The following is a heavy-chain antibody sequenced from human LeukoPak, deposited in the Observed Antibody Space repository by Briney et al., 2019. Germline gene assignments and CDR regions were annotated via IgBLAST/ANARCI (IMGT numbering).Heavy chain of an antibody. CDR1: GGSISSYY. Sequence: PSETLSLTCTVSGGSISSYYWSWIRQPPGKGLEWIGYIYYGGSTNYNPSLKSRVTISVDTSKNQFSLKLSSVTAADTAVYYCARERYYDSSGYYTSYFDYWGQGTLVTVSS. CDR3: ARERYYDSSGYYTSYFDY. V-gene: IGHV4-59*01. J-gene: IGHJ4*02. CDR2: IYYGGST. D-gene: IGHD3-22*01.